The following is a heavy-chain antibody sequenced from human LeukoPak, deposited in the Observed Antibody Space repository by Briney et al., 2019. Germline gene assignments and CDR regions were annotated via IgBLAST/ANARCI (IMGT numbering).Heavy chain of an antibody. CDR1: GYTFTGYY. CDR3: ARDSRGGGRYSSSSIVRYYYYMDV. J-gene: IGHJ6*03. V-gene: IGHV1-2*02. Sequence: GASVKGSCKASGYTFTGYYMHWVRQAPGQGLEWIGWINPNSGGTNYAQKFQGRVTMTRDTSISTTYMELSRLRSDDTAVYYCARDSRGGGRYSSSSIVRYYYYMDVWGKGTTVTVSS. D-gene: IGHD6-6*01. CDR2: INPNSGGT.